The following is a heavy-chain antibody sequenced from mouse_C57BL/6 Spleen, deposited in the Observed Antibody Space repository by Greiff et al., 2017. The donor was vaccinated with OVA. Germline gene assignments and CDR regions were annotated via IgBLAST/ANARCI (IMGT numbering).Heavy chain of an antibody. D-gene: IGHD2-3*01. Sequence: QVTLKVSGPGILQSSQTLSLTCSFSGFSLSTSGMGVSWIRQPSGKGLEWLAHIYWDDDKRYNPSLKSRLTISKDTSRNQVFLKITSVDTADTATYYCSRTPPDGYSTLYAMDYWGQGTSVTVSS. CDR2: IYWDDDK. J-gene: IGHJ4*01. V-gene: IGHV8-12*01. CDR3: SRTPPDGYSTLYAMDY. CDR1: GFSLSTSGMG.